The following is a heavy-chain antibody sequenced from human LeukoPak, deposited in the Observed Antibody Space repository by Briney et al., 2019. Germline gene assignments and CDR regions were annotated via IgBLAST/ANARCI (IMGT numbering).Heavy chain of an antibody. CDR1: GFSVTNNY. J-gene: IGHJ2*01. V-gene: IGHV3-23*01. D-gene: IGHD4-17*01. Sequence: PGGSLRLSCAVSGFSVTNNYMSWVRQAPGQGLEWVSAISGSGGSTYYADSVKGRFTISRDNSKNTLYLQMNSLRAEDTAVYYCAKEPTSVTTTYWYFDLWGRGTLVTVSS. CDR2: ISGSGGST. CDR3: AKEPTSVTTTYWYFDL.